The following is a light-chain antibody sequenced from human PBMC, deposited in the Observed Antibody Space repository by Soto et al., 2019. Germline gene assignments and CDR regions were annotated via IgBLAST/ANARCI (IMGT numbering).Light chain of an antibody. CDR2: WAS. J-gene: IGKJ2*01. CDR3: QQYYGAPYA. CDR1: RSVLYSSNNKNY. Sequence: DIVMTQSPDSLAVSLGERATINCKSSRSVLYSSNNKNYLAWYQVKPGQPPKLLIYWASTRESGVPDRFSGSGSGTDFPLTISGLQAEDVAVYYCQQYYGAPYAFGQGTKLEI. V-gene: IGKV4-1*01.